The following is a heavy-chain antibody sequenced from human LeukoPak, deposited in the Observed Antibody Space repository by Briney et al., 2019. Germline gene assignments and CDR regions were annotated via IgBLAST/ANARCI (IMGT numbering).Heavy chain of an antibody. CDR2: IYTSGST. D-gene: IGHD3-16*01. CDR3: ARGGQRPLFDY. Sequence: SETLSLTCTVSGGSISNYFWSWIRQPAGKGLEWIGRIYTSGSTNYNPSLKSRVTMSVDTSKNQFSLKLSSVTAADTAVYYCARGGQRPLFDYWGQGTLVTVSS. CDR1: GGSISNYF. J-gene: IGHJ4*02. V-gene: IGHV4-4*07.